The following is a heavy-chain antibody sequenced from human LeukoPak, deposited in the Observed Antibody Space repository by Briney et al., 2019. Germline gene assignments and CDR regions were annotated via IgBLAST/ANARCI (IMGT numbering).Heavy chain of an antibody. Sequence: PSETLSLTCTVSGGSISSYYWGWIRQPPGKGLEWIGSIYYSGSTYYNPSLKSRVTISVDTSKNQFSLKLSSVTAADTAVYYCARDADTSSHFDYWGQGTLVTVSS. CDR1: GGSISSYY. CDR2: IYYSGST. J-gene: IGHJ4*02. CDR3: ARDADTSSHFDY. V-gene: IGHV4-39*07. D-gene: IGHD2-2*01.